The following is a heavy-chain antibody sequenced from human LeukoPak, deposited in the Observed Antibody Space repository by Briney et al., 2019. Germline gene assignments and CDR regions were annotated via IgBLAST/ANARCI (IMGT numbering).Heavy chain of an antibody. Sequence: ASVKVSCKASGYTFTSYGISWVRQAPGQGLEWMGWISAYNGNTNYAQKLRGRVTMTTDTSTSTAYMELRSLRSDDTAVYYCARVARYYYDSSEVDYWGQGTLVTVSS. V-gene: IGHV1-18*01. D-gene: IGHD3-22*01. CDR1: GYTFTSYG. J-gene: IGHJ4*02. CDR3: ARVARYYYDSSEVDY. CDR2: ISAYNGNT.